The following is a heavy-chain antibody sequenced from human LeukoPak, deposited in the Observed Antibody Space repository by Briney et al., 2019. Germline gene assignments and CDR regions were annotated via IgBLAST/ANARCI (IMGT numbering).Heavy chain of an antibody. CDR3: ARAVYYYDSSGYYYFDY. V-gene: IGHV3-20*04. CDR2: INWNGGST. CDR1: RFTFPSYS. J-gene: IGHJ4*02. D-gene: IGHD3-22*01. Sequence: GGSLRLSCAASRFTFPSYSMSWVRQAPGKGLEWVSGINWNGGSTGYADSVKGRFTISRDNAKNSLYLQMNSLRAEDTALYYCARAVYYYDSSGYYYFDYWGQGTLVTVSS.